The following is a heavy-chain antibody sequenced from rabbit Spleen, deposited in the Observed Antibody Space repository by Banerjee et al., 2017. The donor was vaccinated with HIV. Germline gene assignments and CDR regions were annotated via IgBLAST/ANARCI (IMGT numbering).Heavy chain of an antibody. D-gene: IGHD8-1*01. CDR2: IDPVFGIT. J-gene: IGHJ4*01. V-gene: IGHV1S7*01. CDR3: ARDGAGGSYFAL. CDR1: GFTLSSYY. Sequence: QLKESGGGLVQPGGSLKLSCKASGFTLSSYYMNWVRQAPGKGLEWIGYIDPVFGITYYANWVNGRFSISRENAQNTVFLQMTSLTAADTATYFCARDGAGGSYFALWGPGPLVTVS.